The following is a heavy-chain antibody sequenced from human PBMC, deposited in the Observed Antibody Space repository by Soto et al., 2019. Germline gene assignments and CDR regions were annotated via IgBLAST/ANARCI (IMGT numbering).Heavy chain of an antibody. CDR3: ARGMVVVAVADAFDI. D-gene: IGHD2-15*01. V-gene: IGHV4-34*01. Sequence: PSETLSLTCAVYGGSFSGYYWSWIRQPPGKGLEWIGEINHSGSTNYNPSLKGRVTISVDTSKNQFSLKLSSVTAADTAVYYCARGMVVVAVADAFDIWDQATMVTVSS. J-gene: IGHJ3*02. CDR1: GGSFSGYY. CDR2: INHSGST.